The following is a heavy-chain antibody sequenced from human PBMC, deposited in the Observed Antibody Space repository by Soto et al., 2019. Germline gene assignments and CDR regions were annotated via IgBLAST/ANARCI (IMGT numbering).Heavy chain of an antibody. D-gene: IGHD3-22*01. V-gene: IGHV3-30-3*01. CDR3: ARGTRDYFNSGGFSPFDQ. Sequence: PGGSLRLSCAASGFTFSSYAMHWVRQAPGKGLEWVAVISYDGSNKYYADSVKGRFTIFRDISDNTMYLQMNSLRTEDTAIYYCARGTRDYFNSGGFSPFDQWGQGTLVTVSS. CDR1: GFTFSSYA. J-gene: IGHJ4*02. CDR2: ISYDGSNK.